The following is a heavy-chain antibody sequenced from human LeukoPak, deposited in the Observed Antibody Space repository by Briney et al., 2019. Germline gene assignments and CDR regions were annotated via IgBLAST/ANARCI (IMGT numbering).Heavy chain of an antibody. V-gene: IGHV4-34*01. D-gene: IGHD3-10*01. CDR3: ARGSITMVRGVISY. CDR1: GGSFSGYY. Sequence: SSETLSLTCAVYGGSFSGYYWSWIRQPPGKGLEWIGEINHSGSTNYNPSLKSRVTISVDTSKNQFSLKLSSVTAADTAVYYCARGSITMVRGVISYWGQGTLVTVSS. CDR2: INHSGST. J-gene: IGHJ4*02.